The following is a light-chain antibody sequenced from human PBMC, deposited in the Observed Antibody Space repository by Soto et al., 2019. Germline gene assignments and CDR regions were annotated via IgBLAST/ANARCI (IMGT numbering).Light chain of an antibody. CDR3: QQYNNWPPIT. Sequence: EIVLTKSPATLSSSPGERATLSWMASQSINRHLAWYRQKPGQAPRLLIYDASNRATGIPARFSGSGSGTEFTLTISSLQSEDFAVYFCQQYNNWPPITFGQGTRLEI. V-gene: IGKV3D-15*01. CDR1: QSINRH. J-gene: IGKJ5*01. CDR2: DAS.